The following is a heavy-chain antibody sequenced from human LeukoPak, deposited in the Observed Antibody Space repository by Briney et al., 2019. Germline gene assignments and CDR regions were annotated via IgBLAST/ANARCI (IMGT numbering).Heavy chain of an antibody. D-gene: IGHD1-1*01. CDR3: AKLMTTHRRYFDY. Sequence: PGGSLRLSCAASGFTFSSYAMSWVRQAPGKGLEWVSVISDSGGSAYYADSVKGRFTMSRDNSKNTLYLQMNSLRAEDTAVCYCAKLMTTHRRYFDYWGRGTLVTVSS. J-gene: IGHJ4*02. CDR1: GFTFSSYA. V-gene: IGHV3-23*01. CDR2: ISDSGGSA.